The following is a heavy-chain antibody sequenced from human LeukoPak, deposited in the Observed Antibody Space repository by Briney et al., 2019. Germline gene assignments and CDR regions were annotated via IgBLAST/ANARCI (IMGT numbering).Heavy chain of an antibody. CDR2: ISSSGNT. V-gene: IGHV4-4*07. Sequence: NASETLSLTCSVSGDSISYFYWSWIRQAAGKGLEWIGRISSSGNTDYNASLKSRVTMSVDTSKNQLSLKVISVTAADTAVYYCARDFWSGSNWLDPWGQGTLVTVSS. CDR1: GDSISYFY. J-gene: IGHJ5*02. CDR3: ARDFWSGSNWLDP. D-gene: IGHD3-3*01.